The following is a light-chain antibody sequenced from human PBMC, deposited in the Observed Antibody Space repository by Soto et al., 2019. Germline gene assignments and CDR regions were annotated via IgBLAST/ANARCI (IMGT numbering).Light chain of an antibody. V-gene: IGLV2-14*01. CDR3: SSHTSSSTHVV. CDR2: DVS. J-gene: IGLJ2*01. Sequence: QSALTQPASVSGSPGQSITISCTGTSSDVGGYNYVSWYQQHPGKAPKLMIYDVSNRPSGVSNRFSGSKSGNTASLTISGRQAEDEADYYCSSHTSSSTHVVFGGGTKLTVL. CDR1: SSDVGGYNY.